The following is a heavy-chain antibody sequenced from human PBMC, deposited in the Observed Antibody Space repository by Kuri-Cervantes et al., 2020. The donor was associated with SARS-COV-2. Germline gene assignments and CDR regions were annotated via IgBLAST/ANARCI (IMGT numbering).Heavy chain of an antibody. CDR2: IYYSGST. V-gene: IGHV4-61*01. CDR3: AYSIAATSRWFGP. J-gene: IGHJ5*02. Sequence: GSLRLSCTVSGGSVSSGSYYWSWIRQPPGKGLEWIGYIYYSGSTNYNPSLKSRVTISVDTSKNQFSLKVRSVTAADTAVYYCAYSIAATSRWFGPWGQGTLVTVSS. CDR1: GGSVSSGSYY. D-gene: IGHD6-13*01.